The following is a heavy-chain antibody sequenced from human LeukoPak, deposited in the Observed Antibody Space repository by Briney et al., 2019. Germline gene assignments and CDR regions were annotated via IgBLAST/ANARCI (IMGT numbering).Heavy chain of an antibody. Sequence: GESLKISCLGSGYNFSNYWIGWVRQMPGKGMEWMGIIYPGDSDTRYSPSFQGQVTISAEKSISTAYLQWSSLKAPDTAMYYCARSVMARGVYWFDPWGQGTLVIVSS. D-gene: IGHD3-10*01. CDR3: ARSVMARGVYWFDP. J-gene: IGHJ5*02. CDR2: IYPGDSDT. CDR1: GYNFSNYW. V-gene: IGHV5-51*01.